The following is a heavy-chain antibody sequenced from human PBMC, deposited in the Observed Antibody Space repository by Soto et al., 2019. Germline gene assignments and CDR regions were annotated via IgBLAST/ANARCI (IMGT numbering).Heavy chain of an antibody. CDR1: GFTFSSYA. D-gene: IGHD6-13*01. J-gene: IGHJ6*02. V-gene: IGHV3-30-3*01. CDR3: ARDKMAAAGYRGMDV. CDR2: ISYDGSNK. Sequence: PGGSLRLSCAASGFTFSSYAMHWVRQAPGKGLEWVAVISYDGSNKYYADSVKGRFTISRDNSKNTLYLQMNSLRAEDTAVYYCARDKMAAAGYRGMDVWGQGTTVTVSS.